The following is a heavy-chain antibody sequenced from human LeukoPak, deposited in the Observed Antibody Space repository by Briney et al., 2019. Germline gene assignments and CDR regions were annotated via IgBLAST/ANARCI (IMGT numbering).Heavy chain of an antibody. CDR3: ARDGSGGIDY. V-gene: IGHV3-21*01. D-gene: IGHD3-10*01. CDR2: ISGSSGYI. CDR1: EFTFSTYI. J-gene: IGHJ4*02. Sequence: PGGSLRLSCAASEFTFSTYIMNWVRQAPGKGLEWVSSISGSSGYIYYADSVKGRFTISRDNAKNSLYLQMNSLRAEDTAVYYCARDGSGGIDYWGQGTLVTVSS.